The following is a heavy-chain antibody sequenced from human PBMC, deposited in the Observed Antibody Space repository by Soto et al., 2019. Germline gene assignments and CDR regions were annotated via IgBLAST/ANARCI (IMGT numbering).Heavy chain of an antibody. J-gene: IGHJ4*02. CDR2: IKGDGSET. V-gene: IGHV3-74*01. D-gene: IGHD5-12*01. CDR3: LRGNSGYGSFDY. Sequence: GGSLRLSCAASGFTFSSYWMHWVRQAPGKGLVWVSRIKGDGSETNYADSVKGRLTISRDNAKNTPYLQLNSLRAEDTAVYYCLRGNSGYGSFDYWGQGTRVTVSS. CDR1: GFTFSSYW.